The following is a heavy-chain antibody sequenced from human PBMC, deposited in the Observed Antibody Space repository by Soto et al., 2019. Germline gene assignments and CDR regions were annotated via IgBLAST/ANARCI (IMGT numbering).Heavy chain of an antibody. J-gene: IGHJ4*02. CDR1: GFTFSSFG. Sequence: QVQLVESGGGVVQPGRSLRLSCAASGFTFSSFGMHWVRQAPGKGLEWVAVASYDGSYKYYADSVKGRFTISRDNSKNTLYLQRNSLRAEDTAVYYCAKDRSVVATTPDFDYWGQGTLVTVSS. V-gene: IGHV3-30*18. CDR3: AKDRSVVATTPDFDY. CDR2: ASYDGSYK. D-gene: IGHD5-12*01.